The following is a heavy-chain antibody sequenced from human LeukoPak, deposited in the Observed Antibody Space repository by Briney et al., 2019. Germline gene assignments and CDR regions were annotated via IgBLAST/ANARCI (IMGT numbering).Heavy chain of an antibody. Sequence: SETLSLTCTVSGGSISSGDYYWSWIRQPPGKGLEWIGYIYYSGNTNYNPSLKSRVTISIDTSKNQFSLNLSSLTAADTAVYYCGRTPGPLSYFDSWGQGTLVTVSS. V-gene: IGHV4-61*08. CDR1: GGSISSGDYY. CDR3: GRTPGPLSYFDS. D-gene: IGHD3-9*01. J-gene: IGHJ4*02. CDR2: IYYSGNT.